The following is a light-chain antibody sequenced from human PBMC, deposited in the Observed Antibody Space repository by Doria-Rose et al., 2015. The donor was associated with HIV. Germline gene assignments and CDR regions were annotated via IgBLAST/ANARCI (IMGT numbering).Light chain of an antibody. Sequence: TQSPGTLSLSPGERATLSCRASQSFSSTYLAWYQQKPGQAPSLLIYDGSTRATGIPGRFSASESGTDFTLTINRLEPEDFALYYCHQYGTSWTFGQGTKVEI. CDR3: HQYGTSWT. CDR1: QSFSSTY. V-gene: IGKV3-20*01. J-gene: IGKJ1*01. CDR2: DGS.